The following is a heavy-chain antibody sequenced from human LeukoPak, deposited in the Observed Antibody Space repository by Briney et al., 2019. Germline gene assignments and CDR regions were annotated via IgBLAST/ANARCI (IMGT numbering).Heavy chain of an antibody. J-gene: IGHJ4*02. CDR2: IKLDGSEK. D-gene: IGHD3-3*01. V-gene: IGHV3-7*03. CDR1: GFTFGKYW. Sequence: GGSLRLSCVASGFTFGKYWMSWVRQAPGKGLEWVANIKLDGSEKNYVDSVKGRFTISRDNTKNSLYLQMNSLRVEDTAVFYCARDQYDTWSRRGNFDSWGQGTLVIASS. CDR3: ARDQYDTWSRRGNFDS.